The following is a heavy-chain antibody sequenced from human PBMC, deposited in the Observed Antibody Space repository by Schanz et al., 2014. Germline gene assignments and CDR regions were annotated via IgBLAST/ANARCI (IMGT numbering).Heavy chain of an antibody. CDR2: ISDSSSYI. D-gene: IGHD6-19*01. Sequence: EVQLVESGGTLVQPGGSLRLSCGASGFTFSDYSMNWVRQAPGKGLEWVSSISDSSSYIYYADSVKGRFTISRDNAKNSLYLQMSSLRAEDTAVYYCARDRVQYSSGWYSDSWGQGTLVTVSS. CDR3: ARDRVQYSSGWYSDS. CDR1: GFTFSDYS. J-gene: IGHJ4*02. V-gene: IGHV3-21*01.